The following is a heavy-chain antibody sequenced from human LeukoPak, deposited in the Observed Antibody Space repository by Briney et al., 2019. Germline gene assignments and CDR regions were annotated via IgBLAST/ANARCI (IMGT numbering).Heavy chain of an antibody. CDR2: FYVGGAT. V-gene: IGHV3-53*01. CDR3: ARGDGYNFFDY. CDR1: GFSVTNDY. J-gene: IGHJ4*02. Sequence: GGSLRLSCAVSGFSVTNDYMSWVRQAPGKGLEWVSVFYVGGATYYADSVKGRFTISRDNSENTLHLQMKSLRAEDTAVYYCARGDGYNFFDYWGQGTLVTVSS. D-gene: IGHD5-24*01.